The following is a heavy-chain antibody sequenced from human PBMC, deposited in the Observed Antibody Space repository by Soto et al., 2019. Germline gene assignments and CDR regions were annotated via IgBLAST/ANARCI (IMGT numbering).Heavy chain of an antibody. J-gene: IGHJ4*02. CDR1: GYTFTSYA. V-gene: IGHV1-3*01. CDR2: INAGNGNT. Sequence: ASVKVSCKASGYTFTSYAMHWVLQAPGQRLEWMGWINAGNGNTKYSQKFQGRVTITRDTSASTAYMELSSLRSEDTAVYYCAKGLPAMGTSFDYWGQGTLVTVSS. CDR3: AKGLPAMGTSFDY. D-gene: IGHD1-1*01.